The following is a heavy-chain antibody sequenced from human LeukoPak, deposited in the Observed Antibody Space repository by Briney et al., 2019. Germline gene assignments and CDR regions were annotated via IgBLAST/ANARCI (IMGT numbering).Heavy chain of an antibody. CDR3: AHRQEAAAGTFFDY. Sequence: SGPTLVKPTQTLTLTCTFSGFSLSTSGVGGGWIRQPPGKALEWLALIYWNDDKRYSPSLKSRLTITKDTSKNQAVLTMTNMDPVDTATYYCAHRQEAAAGTFFDYWGQGTLVTVSS. D-gene: IGHD6-13*01. V-gene: IGHV2-5*01. J-gene: IGHJ4*02. CDR1: GFSLSTSGVG. CDR2: IYWNDDK.